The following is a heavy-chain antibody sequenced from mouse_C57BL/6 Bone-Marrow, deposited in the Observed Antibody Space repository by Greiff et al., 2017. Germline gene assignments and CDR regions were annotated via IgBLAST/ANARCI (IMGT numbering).Heavy chain of an antibody. CDR1: GYTFTSCG. CDR3: ARTGCNQDRCFDV. V-gene: IGHV1-81*01. Sequence: QVQLQQSGAELARPGASVKLSCKASGYTFTSCGISWVKQRTGQGLEWIGEIYPRSGTTYYNEKFKGKATLTADKSSSTAYMELHSLTSEDSAVYFCARTGCNQDRCFDVWGTGTTVTVSS. CDR2: IYPRSGTT. D-gene: IGHD2-1*01. J-gene: IGHJ1*03.